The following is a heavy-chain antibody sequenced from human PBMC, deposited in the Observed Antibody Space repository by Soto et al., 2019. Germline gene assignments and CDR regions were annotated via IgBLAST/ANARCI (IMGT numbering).Heavy chain of an antibody. Sequence: HPGGSLRLSCAASGFTFDDYTMHWVRQAPGKGLEWVPLISWDGGSTYYADSVKGRFTTSRDNSKNSLYLQMNSLRTEDTALYYCAKDPHYYDSSGYYSDDVLAFDYWGQGTLVTVS. CDR3: AKDPHYYDSSGYYSDDVLAFDY. D-gene: IGHD3-22*01. CDR2: ISWDGGST. CDR1: GFTFDDYT. J-gene: IGHJ4*02. V-gene: IGHV3-43*01.